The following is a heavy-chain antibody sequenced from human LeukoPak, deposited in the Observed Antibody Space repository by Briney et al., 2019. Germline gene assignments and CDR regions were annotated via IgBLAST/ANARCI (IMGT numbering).Heavy chain of an antibody. CDR2: IYYSGST. D-gene: IGHD1-14*01. V-gene: IGHV4-30-4*01. Sequence: SETLSLTCTVSGGSISRDDYYWNWIRQPPGKGLEWIGYIYYSGSTFYNPSLKSRVTISIDTSKRQFSLKLSSVTAADTAVYYCARLPMNPLKGAFDYWGQGALVTVSS. CDR1: GGSISRDDYY. CDR3: ARLPMNPLKGAFDY. J-gene: IGHJ4*02.